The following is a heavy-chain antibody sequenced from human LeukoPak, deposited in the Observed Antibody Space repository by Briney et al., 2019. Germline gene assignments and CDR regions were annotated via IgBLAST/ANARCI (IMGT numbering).Heavy chain of an antibody. V-gene: IGHV3-64D*09. CDR2: ISSNGGRS. D-gene: IGHD1-1*01. J-gene: IGHJ4*02. CDR1: GFTFSAYA. Sequence: GGSLRLSCSASGFTFSAYAVYWVRQAPGKGLEYVSGISSNGGRSFYADSVKGRFTISRDNSKNTLDLQMSSQRVEDTAVYYCVKITSVTGGDCWGQGTRLTVSS. CDR3: VKITSVTGGDC.